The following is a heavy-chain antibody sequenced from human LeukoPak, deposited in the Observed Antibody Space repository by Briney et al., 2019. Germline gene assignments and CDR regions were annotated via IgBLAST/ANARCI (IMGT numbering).Heavy chain of an antibody. CDR1: GFTFSSYG. CDR2: ITSTSSYM. Sequence: GGSLRLSCAASGFTFSSYGMNWVRQAPGKGLEWVSSITSTSSYMYYADSVKGRFTISRDNAQNSLYLHMSSLRAEDTAVYYCARDPYSGGYGDDYYYYMDVWGKGTTVTISS. J-gene: IGHJ6*03. D-gene: IGHD1-26*01. CDR3: ARDPYSGGYGDDYYYYMDV. V-gene: IGHV3-21*01.